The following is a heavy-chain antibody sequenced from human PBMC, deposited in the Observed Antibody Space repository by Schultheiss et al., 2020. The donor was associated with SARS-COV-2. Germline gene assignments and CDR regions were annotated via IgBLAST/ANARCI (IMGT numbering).Heavy chain of an antibody. CDR3: ARDFYYYDSSGFYYFDY. D-gene: IGHD3-22*01. CDR2: TYYRSKWYN. J-gene: IGHJ4*02. Sequence: SQTLSLTCAISGDSVSSNSAAWNWIRQSPSRGLEWLGRTYYRSKWYNDYAVSVKSRITINPDTSKNQFSLQLNSVTPEDTAVYYCARDFYYYDSSGFYYFDYWGQGTLVTVSS. CDR1: GDSVSSNSAA. V-gene: IGHV6-1*01.